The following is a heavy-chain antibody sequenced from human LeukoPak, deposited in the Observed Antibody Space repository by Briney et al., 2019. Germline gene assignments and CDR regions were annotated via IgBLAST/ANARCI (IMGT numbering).Heavy chain of an antibody. Sequence: ASVKVSCKVSGYTLTELSMHWVRQAPGKGLEWMGGFDPEDGETIYAQKFQGRVTMTEDTPTDTAYMELSSLRSEDTAVYYCATPYDFWSGYWSLQYWGQGTLVTVSS. J-gene: IGHJ4*02. CDR3: ATPYDFWSGYWSLQY. CDR2: FDPEDGET. D-gene: IGHD3-3*01. V-gene: IGHV1-24*01. CDR1: GYTLTELS.